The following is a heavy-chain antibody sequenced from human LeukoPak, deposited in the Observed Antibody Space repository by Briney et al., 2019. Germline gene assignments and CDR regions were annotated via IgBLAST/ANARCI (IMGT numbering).Heavy chain of an antibody. CDR1: GFTFSSYA. CDR3: AKDAAVTPFYFDY. Sequence: GGSLRLSCAASGFTFSSYAMSWVRQAPGKGLEWVSAIGGSGSSAYQADSVKGRFTISRDNSKNTLYLQMNSLRAEDTAVYYCAKDAAVTPFYFDYWGQGTLVTVSS. CDR2: IGGSGSSA. V-gene: IGHV3-23*01. J-gene: IGHJ4*02. D-gene: IGHD4-17*01.